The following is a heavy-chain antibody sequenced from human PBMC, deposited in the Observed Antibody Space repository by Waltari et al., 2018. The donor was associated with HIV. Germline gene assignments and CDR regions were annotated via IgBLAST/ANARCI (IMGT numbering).Heavy chain of an antibody. V-gene: IGHV3-49*04. Sequence: EVQLVESGGTLVQPGRSLRLSCSTSGFTFGDFAIIWVGQAPGKGLEWVGLIRTKTYGGTTESAASVKDRFTISRDDSRSIAYLQMNSLKTEDTAIYFCTRQHDSSGYYTRGLFYFDYWGQGNLVTVSS. J-gene: IGHJ4*02. CDR1: GFTFGDFA. D-gene: IGHD3-22*01. CDR2: IRTKTYGGTT. CDR3: TRQHDSSGYYTRGLFYFDY.